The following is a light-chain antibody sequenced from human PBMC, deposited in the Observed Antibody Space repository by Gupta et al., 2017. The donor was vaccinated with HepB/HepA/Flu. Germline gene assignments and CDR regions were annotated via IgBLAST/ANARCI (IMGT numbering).Light chain of an antibody. CDR1: TSNIGSNP. Sequence: QSVLPQPPSTSGTPGQIVPISCSGSTSNIGSNPVSWYQLPPGAAPKLLIHTNNQRPSGVPDRFSGSKSGNSASLAISGLQAEHEADYYCAAWDDSRNGPVFGGGTKVTVL. V-gene: IGLV1-44*01. CDR3: AAWDDSRNGPV. CDR2: TNN. J-gene: IGLJ2*01.